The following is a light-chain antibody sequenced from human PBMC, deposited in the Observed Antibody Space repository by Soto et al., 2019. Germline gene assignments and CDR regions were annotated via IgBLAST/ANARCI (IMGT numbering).Light chain of an antibody. J-gene: IGKJ5*01. CDR1: QGISSY. CDR2: AAS. CDR3: QQLAGYPIT. V-gene: IGKV1-9*01. Sequence: DVHLTQSPSFLSASVGARVPITCRASQGISSYLAWYQQKPGKVPSLLIHAASTLQSGVPSRFSGSASGTEFTLTISSLQPEDFATYYCQQLAGYPITFGQGTRLEIK.